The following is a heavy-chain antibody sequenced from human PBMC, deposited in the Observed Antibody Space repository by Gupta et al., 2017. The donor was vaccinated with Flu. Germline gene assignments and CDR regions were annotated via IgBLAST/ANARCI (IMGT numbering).Heavy chain of an antibody. D-gene: IGHD5-18*01. Sequence: QVQLQQWGAGLLKPSETLSLTCAVYGGSFSGYYWSWIRQPPGKGLEWIGEINHSGSTNYNPSLKSRVTISVDTSKNQFSLKLSSVTAADTAVYYCARVSGYSYYDYWGQGTLVTVSS. V-gene: IGHV4-34*01. CDR1: GGSFSGYY. J-gene: IGHJ4*02. CDR3: ARVSGYSYYDY. CDR2: INHSGST.